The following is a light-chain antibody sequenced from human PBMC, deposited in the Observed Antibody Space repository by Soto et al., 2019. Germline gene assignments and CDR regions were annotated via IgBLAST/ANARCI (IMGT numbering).Light chain of an antibody. V-gene: IGLV1-44*01. CDR2: SNH. J-gene: IGLJ2*01. CDR3: AAWDDSLNGVV. Sequence: QSVLTQPPSASGTPGQRVTISCSGSSSNIGHNTVSWYQHLPGTAPKLLLYSNHQRPSGVPDRFSGSKSGTSASLAISGLQSHDEADYYCAAWDDSLNGVVFGGGTKLTVL. CDR1: SSNIGHNT.